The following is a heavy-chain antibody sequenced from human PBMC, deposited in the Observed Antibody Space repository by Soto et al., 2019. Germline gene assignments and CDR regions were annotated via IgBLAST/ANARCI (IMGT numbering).Heavy chain of an antibody. D-gene: IGHD3-22*01. CDR3: VRDRDFYDGRGYASPGDAFDV. Sequence: EVQLVESGGGLVQPGGSLRLSCAVSGFTFSTYWMHWVRQVPGKGLVWVSRISLDGSRTSYADSVKSRFTISRDNVKNTLYLQMRCLSAEGSAVYFCVRDRDFYDGRGYASPGDAFDVWGQGTVVSVSS. J-gene: IGHJ3*01. CDR1: GFTFSTYW. V-gene: IGHV3-74*01. CDR2: ISLDGSRT.